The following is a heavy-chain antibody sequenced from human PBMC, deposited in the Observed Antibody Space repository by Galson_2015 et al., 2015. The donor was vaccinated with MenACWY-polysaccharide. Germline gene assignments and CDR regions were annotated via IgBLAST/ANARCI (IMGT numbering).Heavy chain of an antibody. V-gene: IGHV3-7*01. J-gene: IGHJ4*02. CDR3: ARGDGDY. CDR2: IREGGSQK. D-gene: IGHD6-6*01. Sequence: SLRLSCAASGFSFSNKGMNWVRQAPGKGLECVATIREGGSQKHYVDSVKGRFTISRDDAKNSLYLQMNSLRAEDTAVYYCARGDGDYGGQVTLVAVSS. CDR1: GFSFSNKG.